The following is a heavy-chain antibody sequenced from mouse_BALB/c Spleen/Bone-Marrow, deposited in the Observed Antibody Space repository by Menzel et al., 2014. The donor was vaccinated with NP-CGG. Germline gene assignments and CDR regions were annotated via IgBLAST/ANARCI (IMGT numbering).Heavy chain of an antibody. CDR1: GFTFSSFG. J-gene: IGHJ2*01. CDR3: ARSGSSSGYFDY. CDR2: ISSGSSTI. D-gene: IGHD1-1*01. Sequence: EVKLMESGGGLVQPGRSRKLSCAASGFTFSSFGMHWVRQAPEKGLEWVAYISSGSSTIYYADTVMGRFTISRDNPKNTLFLQMTSLRSEDTAMYYCARSGSSSGYFDYWGQGTTLTVSS. V-gene: IGHV5-17*02.